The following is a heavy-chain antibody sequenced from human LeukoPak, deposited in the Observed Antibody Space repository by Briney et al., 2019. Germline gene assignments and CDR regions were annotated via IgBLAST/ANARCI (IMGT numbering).Heavy chain of an antibody. Sequence: ASVKVSCKASGGTFSSYAISWVRQAPGQGLEWMGGIIPIFGTANYAQKFQGRVTITADESTSTAYMELSSLRSEDTAVYYCARPGHYYYGMDVLGQGTTVTVSS. V-gene: IGHV1-69*13. CDR1: GGTFSSYA. D-gene: IGHD1-14*01. J-gene: IGHJ6*02. CDR2: IIPIFGTA. CDR3: ARPGHYYYGMDV.